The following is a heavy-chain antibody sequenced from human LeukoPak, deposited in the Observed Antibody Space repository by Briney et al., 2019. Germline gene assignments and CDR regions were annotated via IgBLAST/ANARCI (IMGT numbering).Heavy chain of an antibody. D-gene: IGHD3-22*01. Sequence: GGSLRLSCAASGFTFSSYAMSWVRQAPGKGLEWVSAISGSGGSTYYADSVKGRFTISRDNAKNSLYLQMNSLRAEDTAVYYCAITRMNLLSSYYYDSSGYYIYWGQGTLVTVSS. CDR1: GFTFSSYA. CDR2: ISGSGGST. J-gene: IGHJ4*02. CDR3: AITRMNLLSSYYYDSSGYYIY. V-gene: IGHV3-23*01.